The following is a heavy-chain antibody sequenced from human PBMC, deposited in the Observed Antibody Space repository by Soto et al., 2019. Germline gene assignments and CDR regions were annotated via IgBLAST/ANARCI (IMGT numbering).Heavy chain of an antibody. Sequence: QVQLVESGGGVVQPGRSLRLSCAASGFTFSSYGMHWVRQAPGKGLEWVAVIWYDGSNKYYADSVKGRFTISRDNSKNTLYLPMNSLRAEDTAVYYCARGPLVGATTMEYFQHWGQGTLVTVSS. V-gene: IGHV3-33*01. D-gene: IGHD1-26*01. J-gene: IGHJ1*01. CDR3: ARGPLVGATTMEYFQH. CDR2: IWYDGSNK. CDR1: GFTFSSYG.